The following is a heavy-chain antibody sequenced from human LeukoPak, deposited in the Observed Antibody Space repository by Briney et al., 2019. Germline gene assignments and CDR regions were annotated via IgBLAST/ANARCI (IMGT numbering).Heavy chain of an antibody. J-gene: IGHJ6*02. CDR3: ASDQGVTDPPPYGLAV. V-gene: IGHV1-69*04. CDR1: GGTFSSYA. D-gene: IGHD3-10*01. CDR2: ISPILGRA. Sequence: ASVKLSCKASGGTFSSYAISWVRQAPGQGLECMGRISPILGRATYAQKFQGRVTITADKSTSTAYMELSSLSSEDTAVYYCASDQGVTDPPPYGLAVWGQGTTVTVSS.